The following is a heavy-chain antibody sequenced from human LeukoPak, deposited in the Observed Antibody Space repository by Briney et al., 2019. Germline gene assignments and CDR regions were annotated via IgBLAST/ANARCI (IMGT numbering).Heavy chain of an antibody. CDR3: ARIYYGSGTAPH. CDR1: GFTFSTYD. CDR2: ISSSGRDI. D-gene: IGHD3-10*01. Sequence: GGSLRLSCAASGFTFSTYDMNWVRQAPGKGLEWVSSISSSGRDIYYADSVKGRFTISRDNAKNSLFLQMNSLRDEDTAVYYCARIYYGSGTAPHWGQGTLVIVSS. J-gene: IGHJ4*02. V-gene: IGHV3-21*01.